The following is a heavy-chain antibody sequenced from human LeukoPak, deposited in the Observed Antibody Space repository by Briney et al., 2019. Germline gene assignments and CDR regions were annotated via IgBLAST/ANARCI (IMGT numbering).Heavy chain of an antibody. Sequence: PSQTLSLTCAVSGGSISSGGYSWSWIRQPPGKGLEWIGYIYHSGSTYYNPSLKSRVTISVDRSKNQFSLKLSSVTAADTAVYYCARGKSLWFGELSTPNWFDPWGQGTLVTVSS. CDR2: IYHSGST. D-gene: IGHD3-10*01. V-gene: IGHV4-30-2*01. CDR3: ARGKSLWFGELSTPNWFDP. CDR1: GGSISSGGYS. J-gene: IGHJ5*02.